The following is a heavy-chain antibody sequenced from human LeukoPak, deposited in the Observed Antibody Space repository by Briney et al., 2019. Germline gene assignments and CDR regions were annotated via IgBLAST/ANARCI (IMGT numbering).Heavy chain of an antibody. Sequence: SETLSLTCTVSGGSLSSYYWSWIRQPPGKGLEWIGYIYYSGSTNYNPSLKSRVTISVDMSKNQFSLKLSSVTAADTAVYYCARDDSSGYISGWYFDLWGRGTLVTVSS. CDR3: ARDDSSGYISGWYFDL. J-gene: IGHJ2*01. D-gene: IGHD3-22*01. V-gene: IGHV4-59*01. CDR2: IYYSGST. CDR1: GGSLSSYY.